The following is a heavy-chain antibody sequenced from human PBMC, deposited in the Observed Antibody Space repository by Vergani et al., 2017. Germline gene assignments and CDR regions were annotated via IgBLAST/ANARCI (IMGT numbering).Heavy chain of an antibody. CDR1: GFAFSEFA. V-gene: IGHV4-34*01. D-gene: IGHD4-17*01. J-gene: IGHJ6*03. CDR2: INHSGST. Sequence: VRLLESGGDLVQPGGSLRLSCTTSGFAFSEFAMHWVRQTPGKGLEWIGEINHSGSTNYNPSLKSRVTISVDTSKNQFSLKLSSVTAADTAVYYCARGSMTTVTRTTLYYYMDVWGKGTTVTVSS. CDR3: ARGSMTTVTRTTLYYYMDV.